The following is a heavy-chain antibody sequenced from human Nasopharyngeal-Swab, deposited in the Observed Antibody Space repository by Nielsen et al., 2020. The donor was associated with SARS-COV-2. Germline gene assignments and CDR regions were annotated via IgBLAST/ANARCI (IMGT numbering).Heavy chain of an antibody. V-gene: IGHV3-30*18. CDR1: GFTFSSYG. Sequence: GESLKISCAASGFTFSSYGMHWVRQAPGKGLEWVAVISYDGSNKYYADSVKGRFTISSDNSKNTLYLQMNSLRAEDTAVYYCAKDYYDSSGYYYPLRFDYWGQGTLVTVSS. CDR2: ISYDGSNK. CDR3: AKDYYDSSGYYYPLRFDY. J-gene: IGHJ4*02. D-gene: IGHD3-22*01.